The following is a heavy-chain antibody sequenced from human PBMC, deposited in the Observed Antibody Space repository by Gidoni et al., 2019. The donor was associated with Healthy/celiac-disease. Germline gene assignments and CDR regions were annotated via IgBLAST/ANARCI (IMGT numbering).Heavy chain of an antibody. CDR2: ISYDGSNK. V-gene: IGHV3-30*18. D-gene: IGHD6-13*01. J-gene: IGHJ4*02. Sequence: QVQLVESGGGVVPPGRSLRLSCAASGFTFSRYGMHWVRQAPGKGLEWVAVISYDGSNKYYADSVKGRFTISRDNSKNTLYLQMNSLRAEDTAVYYCAKTAAAGLTAYYFDYWGQGTLVTVSS. CDR1: GFTFSRYG. CDR3: AKTAAAGLTAYYFDY.